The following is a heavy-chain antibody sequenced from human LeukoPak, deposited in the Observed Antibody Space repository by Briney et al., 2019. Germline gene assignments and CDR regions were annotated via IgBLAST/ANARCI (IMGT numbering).Heavy chain of an antibody. CDR1: GFTFSSYS. D-gene: IGHD3-3*01. Sequence: GGSLRLSCAASGFTFSSYSMNWVRQAPGKGLEWVESVSSSSGYIYYADSVKGRFPISRDNAKNSVYLQMNSLRVEDTAVYYCERDGSNYALWSSYYPHFDYWGQGPLVTVSS. CDR2: VSSSSGYI. J-gene: IGHJ4*02. CDR3: ERDGSNYALWSSYYPHFDY. V-gene: IGHV3-21*01.